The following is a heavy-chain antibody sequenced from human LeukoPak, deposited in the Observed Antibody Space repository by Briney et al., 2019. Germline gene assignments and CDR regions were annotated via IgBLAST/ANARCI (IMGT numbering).Heavy chain of an antibody. CDR3: ARHGNWNSRQHYFDY. J-gene: IGHJ4*02. Sequence: SETLSLTCTVSGASIKTYYWSWIRQPPGKGLEWIGHSGSTNYNPSLKSRVTISVDTSKNQFSLKLTSVTAADTAVYYCARHGNWNSRQHYFDYWGQGTLVTVSS. D-gene: IGHD1-7*01. CDR2: SGST. V-gene: IGHV4-59*08. CDR1: GASIKTYY.